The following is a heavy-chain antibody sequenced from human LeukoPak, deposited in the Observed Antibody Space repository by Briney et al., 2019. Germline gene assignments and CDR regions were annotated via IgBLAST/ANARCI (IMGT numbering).Heavy chain of an antibody. J-gene: IGHJ6*04. CDR2: ISSSGSTI. CDR3: AELGITMIGGV. V-gene: IGHV3-48*03. CDR1: GFTFSSYE. D-gene: IGHD3-10*02. Sequence: PGGSLRPSCPASGFTFSSYEMNWVRQAPGKWLGWVSYISSSGSTIYYADSVKGRFTISRDNAKNSLYLQMNSLRAEDTAVYYCAELGITMIGGVWGKGTTVTISS.